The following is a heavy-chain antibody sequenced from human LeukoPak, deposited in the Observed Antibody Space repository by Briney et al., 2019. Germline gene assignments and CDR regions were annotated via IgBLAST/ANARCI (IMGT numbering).Heavy chain of an antibody. D-gene: IGHD6-19*01. CDR3: ARDDSSGWVDY. CDR1: GGSISTYY. J-gene: IGHJ4*02. V-gene: IGHV4-59*01. CDR2: VYYSGNT. Sequence: SETLSLTCAVSGGSISTYYWTWIRQPPGKGLEWIGNVYYSGNTKYNPSLKSRVTISVDTSRNKFSLKLNSVTAADTAMYYCARDDSSGWVDYWGQGTLVTVSS.